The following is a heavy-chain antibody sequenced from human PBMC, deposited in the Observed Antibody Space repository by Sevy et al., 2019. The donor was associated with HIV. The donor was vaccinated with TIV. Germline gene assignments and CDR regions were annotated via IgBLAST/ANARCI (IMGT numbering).Heavy chain of an antibody. V-gene: IGHV3-30-3*02. J-gene: IGHJ4*02. CDR3: AKDELGSIDY. D-gene: IGHD3-10*01. Sequence: GGSLRLSCAASGFIFSTSPMHWVRQAPGKGLECVAILSYDDSDENYADSVKGRFTISRDNSKNTLYLQMNSLRTEDTAVDYCAKDELGSIDYWGQGTLVTVSS. CDR1: GFIFSTSP. CDR2: LSYDDSDE.